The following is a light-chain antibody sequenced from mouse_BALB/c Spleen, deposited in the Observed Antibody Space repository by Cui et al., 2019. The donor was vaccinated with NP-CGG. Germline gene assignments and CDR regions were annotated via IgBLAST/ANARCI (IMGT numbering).Light chain of an antibody. CDR2: GTN. Sequence: QAAVTQESALTTSPGETVTLTCRSITGAITTSNYANWVQEKPDHLFTGLIGGTNNRAPGVPARFSGSLIGDKAALTITGAQTEDEAIYFCALWYSNHWVFGGGTKLTVL. CDR1: TGAITTSNY. V-gene: IGLV1*01. J-gene: IGLJ1*01. CDR3: ALWYSNHWV.